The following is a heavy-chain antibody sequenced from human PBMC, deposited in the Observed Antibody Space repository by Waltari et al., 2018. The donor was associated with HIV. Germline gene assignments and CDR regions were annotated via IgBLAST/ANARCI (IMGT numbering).Heavy chain of an antibody. CDR2: IYPGDSDS. Sequence: QLVQSGAEAKRPGESLKISCKASGYTFTQHWLAWVRHGPGKGLQWMGMIYPGDSDSRSSPSFRGRVSLSVDTAATTAYLQWRSLQASDTATYFCARVHRPAISYFLKSYYYYYMDIWGKGTTVTVSS. V-gene: IGHV5-51*01. D-gene: IGHD2-2*01. CDR3: ARVHRPAISYFLKSYYYYYMDI. CDR1: GYTFTQHW. J-gene: IGHJ6*03.